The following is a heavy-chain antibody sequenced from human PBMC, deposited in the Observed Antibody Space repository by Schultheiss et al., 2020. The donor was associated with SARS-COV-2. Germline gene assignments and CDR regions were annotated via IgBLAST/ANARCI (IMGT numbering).Heavy chain of an antibody. D-gene: IGHD6-19*01. Sequence: GGSLRLSCAVSGFTFSNYAMTWVRQAPGKGLEWVSGISGSGYSTYYAHSVEGRFTISRDNAKNSLYLQMNRLRAEDTAVYYCARDSQAVAGTGWFDPWGQGTLVTVSS. CDR3: ARDSQAVAGTGWFDP. CDR2: ISGSGYST. J-gene: IGHJ5*02. V-gene: IGHV3-23*01. CDR1: GFTFSNYA.